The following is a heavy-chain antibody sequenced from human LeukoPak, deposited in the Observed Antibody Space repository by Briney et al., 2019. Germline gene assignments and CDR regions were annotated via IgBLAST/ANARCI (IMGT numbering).Heavy chain of an antibody. CDR1: GGSISSSSYY. CDR2: IYYSGST. D-gene: IGHD3-22*01. J-gene: IGHJ6*03. CDR3: ARVANYYDSSGYHYYYYMDV. Sequence: SETLSLTCTVSGGSISSSSYYWGWIRQPPGKGLEWIGSIYYSGSTYYNPSLKSRVTISVDTSKNQFSLKLYSVTAADTAVYYCARVANYYDSSGYHYYYYMDVWGKGTTVTVSS. V-gene: IGHV4-39*07.